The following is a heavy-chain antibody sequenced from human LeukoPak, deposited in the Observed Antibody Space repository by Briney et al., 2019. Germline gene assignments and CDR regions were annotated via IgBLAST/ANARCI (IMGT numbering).Heavy chain of an antibody. CDR1: GGSVRDSSFY. CDR3: ARAVTTLDDYYMDV. D-gene: IGHD4-17*01. Sequence: PSETLSLTCTVSGGSVRDSSFYWGWLRQPPGKGLEWIGDIYFTGSTYYNPSVKSRVTMSVDTSKNQFSLKLSSVTAADTAVYYCARAVTTLDDYYMDVWGKGTTVTVSS. CDR2: IYFTGST. J-gene: IGHJ6*03. V-gene: IGHV4-39*07.